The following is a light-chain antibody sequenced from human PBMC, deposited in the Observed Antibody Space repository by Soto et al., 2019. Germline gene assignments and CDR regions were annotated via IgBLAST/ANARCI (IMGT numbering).Light chain of an antibody. V-gene: IGLV3-1*01. Sequence: SYELTQPPSVSVSPGQTASITCSGDKLGDKYACWCQQKPGQSPVLVIYQDSKRPSGIPERFSGSNSGNTATLTISGTQAMDEADYYFQAWDSSTHVVFGGGTKLTVL. CDR1: KLGDKY. CDR2: QDS. J-gene: IGLJ2*01. CDR3: QAWDSSTHVV.